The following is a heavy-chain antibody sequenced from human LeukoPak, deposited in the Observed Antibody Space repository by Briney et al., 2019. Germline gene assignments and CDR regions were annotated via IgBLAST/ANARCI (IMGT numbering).Heavy chain of an antibody. Sequence: SETLSLTCTVSGGSISSYYWSWIRQPPGKGLEWIGYICYSGSTNYNPSLKSRVTISVDTSKNQFSLKLSSVTAADTAVYYCARAGGGSGSYYFDYWGQGTLVTVSS. CDR3: ARAGGGSGSYYFDY. CDR1: GGSISSYY. CDR2: ICYSGST. V-gene: IGHV4-59*01. J-gene: IGHJ4*02. D-gene: IGHD6-19*01.